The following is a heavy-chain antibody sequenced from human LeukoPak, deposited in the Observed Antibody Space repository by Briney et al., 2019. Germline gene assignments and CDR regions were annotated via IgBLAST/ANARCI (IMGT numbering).Heavy chain of an antibody. V-gene: IGHV3-13*01. Sequence: PGGSLRLSCAASGFTFSSYDMHWVRQAPGKGLEWVSAIGTAGDTYYQGSVKGRFTTSRENAKNYLYLQMNSLRAGDTAVYYCARAVPYDSSGYRGHAFDIWGQGTMVTVSS. J-gene: IGHJ3*02. D-gene: IGHD3-22*01. CDR1: GFTFSSYD. CDR3: ARAVPYDSSGYRGHAFDI. CDR2: IGTAGDT.